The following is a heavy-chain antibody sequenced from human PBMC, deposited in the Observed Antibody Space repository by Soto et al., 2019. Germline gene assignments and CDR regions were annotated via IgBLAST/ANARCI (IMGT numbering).Heavy chain of an antibody. CDR3: ARDPPYCSSTSCYSYGMDV. CDR2: INPNSGGT. V-gene: IGHV1-2*02. J-gene: IGHJ6*02. D-gene: IGHD2-2*02. Sequence: ASVKVCGKASGYTFTGYYIHWVRQAPGQGLEWMGWINPNSGGTNYAQKFQGRVTMTRDTSISTAYMELSRLRSDDTAVYYCARDPPYCSSTSCYSYGMDVWGQGATVTVSS. CDR1: GYTFTGYY.